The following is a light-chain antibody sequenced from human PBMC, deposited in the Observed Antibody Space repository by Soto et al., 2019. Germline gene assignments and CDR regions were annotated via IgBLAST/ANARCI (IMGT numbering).Light chain of an antibody. V-gene: IGKV3-20*01. CDR3: QQYGNPPQT. J-gene: IGKJ2*01. Sequence: EIVLTQSPGTLSLSPGERATLSCRASQSVSSSYLAWYQQKPGQAPRLLIYEASTRATGVPDRISGSGSGTDFTLIISRLELEDFAVYYCQQYGNPPQTFGQGTRLEIK. CDR1: QSVSSSY. CDR2: EAS.